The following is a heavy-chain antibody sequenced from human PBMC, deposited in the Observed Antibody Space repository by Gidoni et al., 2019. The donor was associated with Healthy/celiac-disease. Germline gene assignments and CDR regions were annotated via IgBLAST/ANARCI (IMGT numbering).Heavy chain of an antibody. CDR2: ISSSSSYT. Sequence: QVQLVESGGGLVKPGGSLRISCAASGFTFSDYYRSWIRQAPGNGMEWVSYISSSSSYTNYADSVKCRFTISRDNAKNSLYLQMNSLRAEDTAVYYCARDLSYDSSGYYLPDWGQGTLVTVSS. J-gene: IGHJ4*02. V-gene: IGHV3-11*06. CDR1: GFTFSDYY. CDR3: ARDLSYDSSGYYLPD. D-gene: IGHD3-22*01.